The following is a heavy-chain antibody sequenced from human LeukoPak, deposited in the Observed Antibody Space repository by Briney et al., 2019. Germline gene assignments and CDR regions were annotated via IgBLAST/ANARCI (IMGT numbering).Heavy chain of an antibody. CDR3: ARDSADCSGGSCYSAEYFQH. Sequence: ASVKVSCKASGYTFNNYGISWVRQAPGQGLEWMGRISAYNGNTNYPQKVQGRVTMTTDTSTSTAYMELRSLRSDDTAVYYCARDSADCSGGSCYSAEYFQHWGQGTLVTVSS. CDR2: ISAYNGNT. D-gene: IGHD2-15*01. CDR1: GYTFNNYG. J-gene: IGHJ1*01. V-gene: IGHV1-18*01.